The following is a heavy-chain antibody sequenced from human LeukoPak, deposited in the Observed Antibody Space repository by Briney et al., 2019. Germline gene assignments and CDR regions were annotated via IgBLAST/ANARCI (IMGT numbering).Heavy chain of an antibody. D-gene: IGHD6-13*01. Sequence: ASVKVSCKASGYTSTSYYMHWVRQAPGQGLEWMGIINPSGGSTSYAQKSQGRVTMTRDTSTSTVYMELSSLRSEDTAVYYCARVSSWDDYGMDVWGKGTTVTVSS. CDR3: ARVSSWDDYGMDV. V-gene: IGHV1-46*01. J-gene: IGHJ6*04. CDR1: GYTSTSYY. CDR2: INPSGGST.